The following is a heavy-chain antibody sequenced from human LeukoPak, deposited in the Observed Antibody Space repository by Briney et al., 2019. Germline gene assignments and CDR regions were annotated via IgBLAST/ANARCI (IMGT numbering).Heavy chain of an antibody. CDR1: GFTFSSYW. J-gene: IGHJ4*02. V-gene: IGHV3-7*01. CDR2: IKQDGSEK. CDR3: ATSSQYYYDSSGYYFLY. Sequence: QTGGSLRLSCAASGFTFSSYWMSWVRQAPGKGLEWLANIKQDGSEKYYVDSVKGRFTISRDNAKNSLYLQMNSLRAEDTAVYYCATSSQYYYDSSGYYFLYWGQGTLVTVSS. D-gene: IGHD3-22*01.